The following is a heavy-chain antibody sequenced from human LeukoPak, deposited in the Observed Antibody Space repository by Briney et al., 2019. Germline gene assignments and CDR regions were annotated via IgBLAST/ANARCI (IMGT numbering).Heavy chain of an antibody. J-gene: IGHJ4*02. CDR3: ARAKADVLLWFGELGPFDY. Sequence: SETLSLTCTVSGGSISSYYWSWIRQPPGKGLEWIGYIYYSGSTNYNPSLKSRVTISVDTSKNQFSLKLSSVTAADTAVYYCARAKADVLLWFGELGPFDYWGQGTLVTVSS. D-gene: IGHD3-10*01. CDR1: GGSISSYY. V-gene: IGHV4-59*01. CDR2: IYYSGST.